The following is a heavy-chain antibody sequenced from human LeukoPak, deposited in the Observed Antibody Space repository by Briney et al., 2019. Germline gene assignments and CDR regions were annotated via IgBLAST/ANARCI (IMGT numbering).Heavy chain of an antibody. J-gene: IGHJ4*02. CDR1: GVSVSSYY. V-gene: IGHV4-59*02. CDR3: AGRRGFRGPFDY. Sequence: PSETLSLTCTVSGVSVSSYYWSCIRQPPGKGLEWIGYIYYSGSTNYNPSLRSRVTVSVDTSKNQFSLKLSSVTAADTAVYYCAGRRGFRGPFDYWGQGTLVTVSS. CDR2: IYYSGST.